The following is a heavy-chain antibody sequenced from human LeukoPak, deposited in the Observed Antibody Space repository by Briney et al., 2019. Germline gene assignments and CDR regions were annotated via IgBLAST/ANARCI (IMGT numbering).Heavy chain of an antibody. D-gene: IGHD5-18*01. V-gene: IGHV4-34*01. CDR2: INHSGTT. CDR1: GGSFSGYY. J-gene: IGHJ5*02. CDR3: ARGSDGYRFDP. Sequence: SETLSLTCAVYGGSFSGYYWSWIRQPPGKGLEWIGEINHSGTTNYNPSLKSRVTISVDMSKKQFSLKLNSVTAADTAMYYCARGSDGYRFDPWGQGTLVTVSS.